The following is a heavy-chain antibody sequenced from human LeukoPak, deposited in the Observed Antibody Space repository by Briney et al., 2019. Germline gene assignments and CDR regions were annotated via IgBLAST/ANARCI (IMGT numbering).Heavy chain of an antibody. V-gene: IGHV3-21*01. J-gene: IGHJ4*02. CDR1: GFTLSSYS. D-gene: IGHD1-20*01. CDR3: ARGTNWNFDY. CDR2: ISSSSSYI. Sequence: GGSLRLSCAASGFTLSSYSMNWVRPAPGKGLEWVASISSSSSYIYYADSVKGRFTISRDNAKNSLYLQMNSLRAEDTAVYYCARGTNWNFDYWGQGTLVTVSS.